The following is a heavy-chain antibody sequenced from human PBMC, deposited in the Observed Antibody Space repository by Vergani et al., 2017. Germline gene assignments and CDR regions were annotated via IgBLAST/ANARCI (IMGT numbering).Heavy chain of an antibody. CDR1: GLTFCTCG. J-gene: IGHJ6*02. CDR2: IRFDGSNK. Sequence: QVQLVESGGGVVQPGGSLRLSCAASGLTFCTCGMHWVRQAPGKGLEWVAFIRFDGSNKYYGDSVNGRFIISRDNSKNTVDLRMNSLRTDDTAIYYCAKDRPTNMFRGAYGMDVWGQGTTVTVSS. CDR3: AKDRPTNMFRGAYGMDV. V-gene: IGHV3-30*02. D-gene: IGHD3-10*01.